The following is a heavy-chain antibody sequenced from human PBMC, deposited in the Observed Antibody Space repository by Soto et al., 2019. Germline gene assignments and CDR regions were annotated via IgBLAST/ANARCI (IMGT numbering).Heavy chain of an antibody. CDR2: IKSDGSST. Sequence: PGGSLRLSCAASGFTFSNYWMHWVRQAPGKGLVWVSRIKSDGSSTSAADSVKGRFTISRDNARNTLYLQMNSLRAEDTAVYYCTRDPFGEVSFWGQGIMVTVSS. V-gene: IGHV3-74*01. CDR3: TRDPFGEVSF. D-gene: IGHD3-10*01. J-gene: IGHJ3*01. CDR1: GFTFSNYW.